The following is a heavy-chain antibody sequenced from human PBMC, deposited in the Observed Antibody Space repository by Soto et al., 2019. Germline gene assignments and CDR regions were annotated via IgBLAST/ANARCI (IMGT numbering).Heavy chain of an antibody. V-gene: IGHV1-8*01. CDR2: MNPNSGNT. CDR1: GYSFTSYD. Sequence: ASVKLSCEASGYSFTSYDINWVRQATGQGLEWMGWMNPNSGNTGYAQKFQGRVTMTRNTSISTAYMELSSLRSEDTAVYYCARVGLTRITIFGVVMRAYYMDVWGKGTTVTVSS. J-gene: IGHJ6*03. CDR3: ARVGLTRITIFGVVMRAYYMDV. D-gene: IGHD3-3*01.